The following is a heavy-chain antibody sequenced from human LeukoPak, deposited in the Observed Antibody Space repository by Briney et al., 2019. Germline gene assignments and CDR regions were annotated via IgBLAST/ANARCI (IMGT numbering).Heavy chain of an antibody. CDR1: GFSLSTSGMC. CDR2: IYYSGST. CDR3: ARARVITHDFDY. V-gene: IGHV4-61*08. J-gene: IGHJ4*02. D-gene: IGHD4-17*01. Sequence: SGPSLFKPTPPLTLTCTFSGFSLSTSGMCVSWIRQPPGKGLEWIGYIYYSGSTNYNPSLKSRVTISVNTSKNQFSLKLSSVTAADTAVYYCARARVITHDFDYWGQGTLVTVSS.